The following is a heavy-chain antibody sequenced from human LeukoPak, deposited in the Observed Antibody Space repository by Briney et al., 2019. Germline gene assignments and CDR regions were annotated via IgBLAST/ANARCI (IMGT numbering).Heavy chain of an antibody. CDR1: GGSISSYY. J-gene: IGHJ4*02. CDR2: IYYSGST. D-gene: IGHD3-22*01. Sequence: PSETLSLTCTVSGGSISSYYWSWIRQPPGKGLEWIGYIYYSGSTNYNPSLKSRVTISVDTSKNQFSLKLSSVTAADTAVYYCARASHYYDSSGYYLRYYFDYWGQGTLVTVSS. CDR3: ARASHYYDSSGYYLRYYFDY. V-gene: IGHV4-59*08.